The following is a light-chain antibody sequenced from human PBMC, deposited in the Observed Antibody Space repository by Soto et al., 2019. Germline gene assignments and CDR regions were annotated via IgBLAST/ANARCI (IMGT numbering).Light chain of an antibody. CDR1: QSVSSN. CDR3: QQYNNWPGWT. CDR2: GAS. Sequence: EIVMTQSPATLSVSPGERATLSCRASQSVSSNLAWYQQKPGQAPRLLIYGASTRATGIPARFSGSASGTAFTLTISSRQSEDFAVYYCQQYNNWPGWTFGQGTKVEIK. V-gene: IGKV3-15*01. J-gene: IGKJ1*01.